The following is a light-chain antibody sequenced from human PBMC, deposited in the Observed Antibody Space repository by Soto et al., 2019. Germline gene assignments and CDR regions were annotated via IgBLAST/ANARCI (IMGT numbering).Light chain of an antibody. CDR1: SSNIGAGYN. V-gene: IGLV1-40*01. Sequence: QSVLTQPPSVSGAPGQRVTISCTGSSSNIGAGYNVHWYQQLPGTAPKLLIFGNSNRPSGVPDPFSGSKSGTSASLAITGLQAEDEADYYCQSYDSSLSGWVFGGGTKLTVL. CDR2: GNS. CDR3: QSYDSSLSGWV. J-gene: IGLJ3*02.